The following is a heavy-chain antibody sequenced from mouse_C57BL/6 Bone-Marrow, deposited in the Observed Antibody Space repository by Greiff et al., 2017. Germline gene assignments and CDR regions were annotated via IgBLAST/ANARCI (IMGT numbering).Heavy chain of an antibody. CDR1: GFSLSTFGMG. Sequence: QVQLKESGPGILQPSQTLSLSCSFSGFSLSTFGMGVGWIRQPSGKGLEWLAHIWWDDDKYYNPALKSRHTISKDTSKNQVFLKIANVDTADTATYYCARIHYGSSFYWYFDVWGTGTTVTVSS. J-gene: IGHJ1*03. CDR3: ARIHYGSSFYWYFDV. D-gene: IGHD1-1*01. V-gene: IGHV8-8*01. CDR2: IWWDDDK.